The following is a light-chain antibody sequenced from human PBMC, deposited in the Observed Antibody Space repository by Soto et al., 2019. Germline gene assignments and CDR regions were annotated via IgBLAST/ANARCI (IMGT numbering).Light chain of an antibody. CDR3: SSFTSRFTFV. Sequence: ALTQPASVSGSPGQSIAISCTGTRSDVGAYNYVSWYQQHPGKSPKLMISEVTNRPSGVSDRFSGSKSGNTASLTISGLQAEDEADYYCSSFTSRFTFVFGTGTKV. CDR1: RSDVGAYNY. CDR2: EVT. V-gene: IGLV2-14*01. J-gene: IGLJ1*01.